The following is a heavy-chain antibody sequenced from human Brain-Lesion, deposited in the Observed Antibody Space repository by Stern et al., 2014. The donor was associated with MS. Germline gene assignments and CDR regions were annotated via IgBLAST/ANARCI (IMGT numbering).Heavy chain of an antibody. CDR2: IFPRDSNT. J-gene: IGHJ4*02. CDR3: ARSPATPSGYDRFDY. CDR1: GYLFDDYW. V-gene: IGHV5-51*03. D-gene: IGHD5-12*01. Sequence: VQLVQSGAEVKKPGESLKISCEASGYLFDDYWIGWVRQMSGRGLELVAIIFPRDSNTRYSPSVQGPVTISADKSIRTAYLTWSSLKASDPAIYYCARSPATPSGYDRFDYWGQGALVTVSS.